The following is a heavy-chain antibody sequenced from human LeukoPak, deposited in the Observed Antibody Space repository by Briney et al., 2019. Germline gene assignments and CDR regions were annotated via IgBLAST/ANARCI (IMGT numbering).Heavy chain of an antibody. CDR2: IIPIFGTA. V-gene: IGHV1-69*13. CDR1: GCTFSNYA. CDR3: ARGLTYYYDSSGYYYPFDY. D-gene: IGHD3-22*01. J-gene: IGHJ4*02. Sequence: ASVNVSCKCSGCTFSNYAISWLRQAPGQGLDCMGGIIPIFGTANYPQKFQGRVTITADESTSTAYMELSSLRSEDTAVYYCARGLTYYYDSSGYYYPFDYWGQGTLVTVSS.